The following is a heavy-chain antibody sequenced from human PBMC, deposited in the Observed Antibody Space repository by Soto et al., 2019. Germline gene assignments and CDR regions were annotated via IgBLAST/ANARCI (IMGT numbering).Heavy chain of an antibody. V-gene: IGHV3-21*01. D-gene: IGHD6-6*01. Sequence: EVQLVESGGGLVKPGGSLRLSCAASGFTFISYCMNWVRQAPGRGLEWVSSIISSSSYIYYADSVKGRFTISRDKAKNSLYLQMNSLRAEDTAVYYCARDLYSSSARYFDYWGQGTLVTVSS. CDR1: GFTFISYC. J-gene: IGHJ4*02. CDR2: IISSSSYI. CDR3: ARDLYSSSARYFDY.